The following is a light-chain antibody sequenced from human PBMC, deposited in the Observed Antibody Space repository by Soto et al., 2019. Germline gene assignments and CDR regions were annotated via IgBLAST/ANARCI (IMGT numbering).Light chain of an antibody. J-gene: IGLJ2*01. CDR1: NIGSKS. V-gene: IGLV3-21*04. CDR3: QVWDSRSEHVV. Sequence: SYELTQPPSVSVAPGKTARITCGGNNIGSKSVHWYQQKPGQAPVLVIYYDSDRPSVIPDRFSGANSGNTATLTLSRVEAGDEADYYCQVWDSRSEHVVFGGGTELTVL. CDR2: YDS.